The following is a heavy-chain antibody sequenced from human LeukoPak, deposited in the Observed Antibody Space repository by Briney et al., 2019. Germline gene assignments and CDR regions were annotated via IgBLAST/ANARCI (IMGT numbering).Heavy chain of an antibody. CDR1: GYTFTSYG. Sequence: ASVKVSCKASGYTFTSYGISWVRQAPGQGLEWMGWISAYNGNTNYAQKLQGRVTMTTDTSTGTAYMELRSLRSDDTAVYYCARVLPYGSYNSYWGQGTLVTVSS. D-gene: IGHD3-9*01. CDR3: ARVLPYGSYNSY. V-gene: IGHV1-18*01. J-gene: IGHJ4*02. CDR2: ISAYNGNT.